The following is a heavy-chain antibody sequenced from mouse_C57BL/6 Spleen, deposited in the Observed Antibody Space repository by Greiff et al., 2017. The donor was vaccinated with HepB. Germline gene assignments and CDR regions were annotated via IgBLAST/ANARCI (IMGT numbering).Heavy chain of an antibody. J-gene: IGHJ4*01. CDR1: GYTFTSYW. Sequence: VQLQQPGAELVKPGASVKLSCKASGYTFTSYWMQWVKQRPGQGLEWIGEIDPSDSYTNYNQKFKGKATLTVDTSSSTAYMQLSSLTSEDSAVYYCARWPMDYWGQGTSVTVFS. V-gene: IGHV1-50*01. CDR2: IDPSDSYT. CDR3: ARWPMDY.